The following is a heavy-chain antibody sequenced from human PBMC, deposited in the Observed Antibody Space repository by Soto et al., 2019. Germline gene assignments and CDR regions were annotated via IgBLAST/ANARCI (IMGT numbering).Heavy chain of an antibody. V-gene: IGHV4-34*01. CDR3: ARGPPPLLRYFDWVPIGFDY. J-gene: IGHJ4*02. D-gene: IGHD3-9*01. Sequence: SETLSLTCAVYGGSFSGYYWSWIRQPPGKGLEWIGEINHSGSTNYNPSLKSRVTISVDTSKNQFSLKLSSVTAADTAVYYCARGPPPLLRYFDWVPIGFDYWGQGTLVTVSS. CDR1: GGSFSGYY. CDR2: INHSGST.